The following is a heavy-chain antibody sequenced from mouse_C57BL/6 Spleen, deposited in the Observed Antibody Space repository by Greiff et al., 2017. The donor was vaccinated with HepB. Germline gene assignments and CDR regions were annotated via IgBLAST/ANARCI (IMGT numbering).Heavy chain of an antibody. D-gene: IGHD2-5*01. CDR1: GFTFSDYG. CDR3: ASSYYSNPAWFAY. J-gene: IGHJ3*01. V-gene: IGHV5-17*01. Sequence: EVQLQESGGGLVKPGGSLKLSCAASGFTFSDYGMHWVRQAPEKGLEWVAYISSGSSTIYYADTVKGRFTISRDNAKNTLFLQMTSLRSDDTAMYYCASSYYSNPAWFAYWGQGTLVTVSA. CDR2: ISSGSSTI.